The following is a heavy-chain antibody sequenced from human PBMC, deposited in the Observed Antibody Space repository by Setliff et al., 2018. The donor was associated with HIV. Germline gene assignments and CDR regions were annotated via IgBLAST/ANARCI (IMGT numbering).Heavy chain of an antibody. J-gene: IGHJ6*03. D-gene: IGHD1-26*01. V-gene: IGHV4-4*02. Sequence: PSETLSLTCVVSGGSISSHNWWTWVRQSPGKGLEWLGEIYESGTTNDNPSLKSRVTIPVDKSINQFSLNVTSMTVADTAVYYCARGRTWESQYYSYYYMDVWGKGTTVTVSS. CDR1: GGSISSHNW. CDR3: ARGRTWESQYYSYYYMDV. CDR2: IYESGTT.